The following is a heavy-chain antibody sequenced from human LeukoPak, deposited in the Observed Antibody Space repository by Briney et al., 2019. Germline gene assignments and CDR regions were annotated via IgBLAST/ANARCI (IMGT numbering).Heavy chain of an antibody. V-gene: IGHV3-23*01. CDR2: ISGSGGST. CDR1: GFTFSSYA. J-gene: IGHJ4*02. CDR3: AKEPDIQLWRLYYFDY. Sequence: PGGSLRLSCAASGFTFSSYAMSWVRQAPGKGLEWVSAISGSGGSTYYADSVKGRFTISRDNSKNTLYLQMNSLRAEDTAVYYCAKEPDIQLWRLYYFDYWGQETLVTVSS. D-gene: IGHD5-18*01.